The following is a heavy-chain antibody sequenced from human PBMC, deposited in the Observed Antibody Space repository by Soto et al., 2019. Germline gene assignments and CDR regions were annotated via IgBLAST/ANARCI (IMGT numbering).Heavy chain of an antibody. CDR1: GFTFTSSA. CDR3: TTGLVRRGGGMDV. V-gene: IGHV1-58*02. Sequence: SVKVSCKASGFTFTSSAMQWVRQARGQRLEWIGWIVVGSGNTNYAQKFQERVTITRDMSTSTAYMELSSLKTEDTAVYYCTTGLVRRGGGMDVWGQGTTVTVSS. D-gene: IGHD3-16*01. J-gene: IGHJ6*02. CDR2: IVVGSGNT.